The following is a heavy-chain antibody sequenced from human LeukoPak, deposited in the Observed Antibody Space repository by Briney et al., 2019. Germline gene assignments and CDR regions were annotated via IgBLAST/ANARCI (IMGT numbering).Heavy chain of an antibody. CDR1: GFTFSSYE. J-gene: IGHJ4*02. CDR3: ARDRYYDSSGYYLDY. D-gene: IGHD3-22*01. CDR2: MSSSGSTI. V-gene: IGHV3-48*03. Sequence: GGSLRLSCAASGFTFSSYEMNWVRQAPGKGLEWVSYMSSSGSTIYYADSVKGRFTISRDNAKNSLYLQMNSLRAEDTAVYYCARDRYYDSSGYYLDYWGQGALVTVSS.